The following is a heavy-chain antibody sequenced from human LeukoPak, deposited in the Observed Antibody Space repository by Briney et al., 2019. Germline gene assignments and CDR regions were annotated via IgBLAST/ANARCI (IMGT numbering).Heavy chain of an antibody. CDR1: GYTFTNYY. Sequence: GASVKVSCKASGYTFTNYYMHWVQQAPGLGFEWMGWINPKSGGTSYPQKFQGRLTMTRDTSISTAYMELSRLRSDDTAVYYCVPSANYYYFDYWGQGTLVTVSS. J-gene: IGHJ4*02. CDR2: INPKSGGT. V-gene: IGHV1-2*02. D-gene: IGHD4/OR15-4a*01. CDR3: VPSANYYYFDY.